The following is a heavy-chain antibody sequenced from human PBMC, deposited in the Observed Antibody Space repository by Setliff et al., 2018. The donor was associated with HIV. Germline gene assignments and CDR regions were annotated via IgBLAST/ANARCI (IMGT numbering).Heavy chain of an antibody. CDR3: ARNQGDSSGWCAGDF. J-gene: IGHJ4*01. V-gene: IGHV1-46*01. CDR1: GYTFTTYP. D-gene: IGHD6-19*01. Sequence: RASVKVSCKASGYTFTTYPMHWVRQAPGQGLEWMGVINTSGGSAGYAEKFRGRVTMTRDTSTNTVYMDLRNLRSEDTAVYYCARNQGDSSGWCAGDFWGHGTLVTVSS. CDR2: INTSGGSA.